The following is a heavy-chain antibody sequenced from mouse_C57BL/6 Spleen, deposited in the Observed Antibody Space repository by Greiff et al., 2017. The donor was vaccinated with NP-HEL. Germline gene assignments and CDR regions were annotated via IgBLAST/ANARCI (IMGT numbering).Heavy chain of an antibody. CDR3: ARGGREFITTVGYYFDY. CDR1: GYTFTSYG. D-gene: IGHD1-1*01. V-gene: IGHV1-81*01. J-gene: IGHJ2*01. Sequence: QVQLQQSGAELARPGASVKLSCKASGYTFTSYGISWVKQRTGQGLEWIGEIYPRSGNTYYNEKFKGKATLTADTSSSTAYMQLSSLTSEDSAVYYCARGGREFITTVGYYFDYWGQGTTLTVSS. CDR2: IYPRSGNT.